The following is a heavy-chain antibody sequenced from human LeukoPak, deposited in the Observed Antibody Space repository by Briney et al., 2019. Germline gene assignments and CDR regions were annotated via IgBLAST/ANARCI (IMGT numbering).Heavy chain of an antibody. Sequence: PGGSLRLSCAASGFTFSSYWMHWVRQAPGKGLVWVSRINSDGSSTSYADSVKGRFTISRDNAKNTLYLQMNSLRAEDTAVYYCAGEIGYCSGGSCEGYYYGMDVWGKGTTVTVSS. CDR3: AGEIGYCSGGSCEGYYYGMDV. J-gene: IGHJ6*04. D-gene: IGHD2-15*01. CDR1: GFTFSSYW. CDR2: INSDGSST. V-gene: IGHV3-74*01.